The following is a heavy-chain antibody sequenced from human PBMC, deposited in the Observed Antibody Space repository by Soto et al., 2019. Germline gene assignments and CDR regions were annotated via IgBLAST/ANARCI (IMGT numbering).Heavy chain of an antibody. V-gene: IGHV1-18*01. J-gene: IGHJ6*02. CDR3: SRETPIAVAGTNYYYGMDV. CDR2: ISAYNGNT. Sequence: GASVKASCKESGYTFNSYGISWVRQAPGQRNEWLGWISAYNGNTNYAQKLQGRVTMTTDTSTSTAYMELRSLRSDDTAVYYCSRETPIAVAGTNYYYGMDVWGQGTTVTVSS. CDR1: GYTFNSYG. D-gene: IGHD6-19*01.